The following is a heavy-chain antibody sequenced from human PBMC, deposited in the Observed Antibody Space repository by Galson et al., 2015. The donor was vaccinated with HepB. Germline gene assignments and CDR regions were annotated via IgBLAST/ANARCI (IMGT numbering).Heavy chain of an antibody. CDR2: ISTDNGNT. CDR3: AREPNSVLAHVPCLDH. V-gene: IGHV1-18*04. Sequence: SVKVSCKASGYTFTNYAISWVREAPGQGLEWMGWISTDNGNTNYAQKFQGRVTMTTDTSTSTAYMELRSLRSDDTAVYYCAREPNSVLAHVPCLDHWGRGTLVTVSS. CDR1: GYTFTNYA. D-gene: IGHD2-8*01. J-gene: IGHJ4*02.